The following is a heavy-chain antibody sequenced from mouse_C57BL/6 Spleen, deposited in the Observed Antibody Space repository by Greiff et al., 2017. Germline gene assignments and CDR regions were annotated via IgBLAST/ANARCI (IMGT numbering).Heavy chain of an antibody. D-gene: IGHD4-1*02. V-gene: IGHV5-6*01. CDR1: GFTFSSYG. Sequence: EVQGVESGGDLVKPGGSLKLSCAASGFTFSSYGMSWVRQTPDKRLEWVATISSGGSYTYYPDSVKGRFTISRDNAKNTLYLQMSSLKSEDTAMYYCARHLNGDGEDYWGQGTTLTVSS. CDR2: ISSGGSYT. J-gene: IGHJ2*01. CDR3: ARHLNGDGEDY.